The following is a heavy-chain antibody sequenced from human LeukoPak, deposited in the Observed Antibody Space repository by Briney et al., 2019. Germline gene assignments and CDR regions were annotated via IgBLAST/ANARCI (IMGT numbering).Heavy chain of an antibody. V-gene: IGHV3-21*01. J-gene: IGHJ4*02. CDR2: ISSSSSSI. Sequence: SGGSLRLSCAASGFTFSSYSIDWVGQAPGKGLEWVSAISSSSSSIYYADSVKGRFTISRDNAKNSLYLQMNSLRAEDTAVYYCARDHGVITMMNGGDYWGQGTLVTVSS. D-gene: IGHD3-22*01. CDR3: ARDHGVITMMNGGDY. CDR1: GFTFSSYS.